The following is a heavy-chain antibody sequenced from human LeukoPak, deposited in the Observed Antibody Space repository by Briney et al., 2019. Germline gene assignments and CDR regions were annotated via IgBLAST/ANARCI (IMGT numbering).Heavy chain of an antibody. J-gene: IGHJ6*03. V-gene: IGHV1-8*01. CDR1: GYTFTSYD. CDR2: MNPNSGNT. CDR3: AREGIVVVPAAIYYYYYMDV. D-gene: IGHD2-2*01. Sequence: GASVKVSCKASGYTFTSYDINWVRQATGQGLEWMGWMNPNSGNTGYAQKFQGRVTMTRNTSISTAYIELSSLRSEDTAVYYCAREGIVVVPAAIYYYYYMDVWGKGTTVTVSS.